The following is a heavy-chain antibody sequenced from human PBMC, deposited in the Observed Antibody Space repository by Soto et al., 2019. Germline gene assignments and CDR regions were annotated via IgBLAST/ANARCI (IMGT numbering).Heavy chain of an antibody. CDR1: GDSNSNYY. V-gene: IGHV4-59*01. CDR2: ISYSGGT. D-gene: IGHD1-26*01. J-gene: IGHJ4*02. CDR3: ARGSGSYFDF. Sequence: PSETLSLTCTVSGDSNSNYYWSWIRQSPDKALEWIGYISYSGGTSYNPSLKSRLTISVGTSKNQFSLKLSSVTAADADVYYCARGSGSYFDFWGRGTLVTVSS.